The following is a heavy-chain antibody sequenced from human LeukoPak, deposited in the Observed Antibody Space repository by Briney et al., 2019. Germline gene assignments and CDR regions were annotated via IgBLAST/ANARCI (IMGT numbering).Heavy chain of an antibody. Sequence: GASVKVSCKASGGTFSSYAISWVRQAPGQGLEWMGWISAYNGNTNYAQKLQGRVTMTTDTSTSTAYMELTSLRSDDTAVYYCARCPDPDYIVVVPAGDYWGQGTLVTVSS. CDR2: ISAYNGNT. D-gene: IGHD2-2*01. CDR1: GGTFSSYA. V-gene: IGHV1-18*01. CDR3: ARCPDPDYIVVVPAGDY. J-gene: IGHJ4*02.